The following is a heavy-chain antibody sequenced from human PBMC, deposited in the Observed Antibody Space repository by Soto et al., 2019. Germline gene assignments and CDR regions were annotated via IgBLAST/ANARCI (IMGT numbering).Heavy chain of an antibody. CDR1: GFTFSSYS. J-gene: IGHJ6*02. Sequence: LRLSCAASGFTFSSYSMNWVRQAPGKGLEWVSSISSSSSYIYYADSVKGRFTISRDNAKNSLYLQMNSLRAEDTAVYYCARVVAGHYYGMDVWGQGTTVTVS. V-gene: IGHV3-21*01. CDR3: ARVVAGHYYGMDV. CDR2: ISSSSSYI. D-gene: IGHD6-19*01.